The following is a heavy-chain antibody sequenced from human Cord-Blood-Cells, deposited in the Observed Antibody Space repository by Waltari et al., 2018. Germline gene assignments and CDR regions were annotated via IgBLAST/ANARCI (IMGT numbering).Heavy chain of an antibody. D-gene: IGHD6-6*01. CDR1: GGPFSSYA. Sequence: QVQLVQSGAEVKKPGSSVKVSCQASGGPFSSYATRWVRQAPGQGLEWMGWIIPIFGTANYAQKFQGRVTITADESTSTAYMGLSSLRSEDTAVYYCARDSPGNARYGMDVWGQGTTVTVSS. J-gene: IGHJ6*02. CDR3: ARDSPGNARYGMDV. CDR2: IIPIFGTA. V-gene: IGHV1-69*01.